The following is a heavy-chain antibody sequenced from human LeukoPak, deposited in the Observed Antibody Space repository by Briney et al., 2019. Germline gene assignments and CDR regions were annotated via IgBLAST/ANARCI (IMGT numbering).Heavy chain of an antibody. J-gene: IGHJ6*02. CDR1: GFTFSSYG. V-gene: IGHV3-33*06. CDR3: GKRELWHGSGEDA. Sequence: PGGSLRLSCAASGFTFSSYGMHWVRQAPGKGLEWVAVIWYDGSNKYYADSVKGRFTISRDNSKNTLYLQMNSLRAEDTAVYYCGKRELWHGSGEDAWGQGTTVTVSS. D-gene: IGHD3-10*01. CDR2: IWYDGSNK.